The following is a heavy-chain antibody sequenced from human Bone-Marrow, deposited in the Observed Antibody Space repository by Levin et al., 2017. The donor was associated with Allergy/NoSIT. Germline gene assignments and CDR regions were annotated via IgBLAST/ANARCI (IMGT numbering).Heavy chain of an antibody. CDR3: ARRSDNTGYPLDY. CDR1: GYTFTGYY. CDR2: INPHNGDT. D-gene: IGHD3-22*01. Sequence: ASVKVSCKVSGYTFTGYYLQWVRQAPGQGLEWLGRINPHNGDTDFAQKFQGRVTMTRDTSIRTAYMELTSLKSDDTAVYFCARRSDNTGYPLDYWGQGTLVTVSS. J-gene: IGHJ4*01. V-gene: IGHV1-2*06.